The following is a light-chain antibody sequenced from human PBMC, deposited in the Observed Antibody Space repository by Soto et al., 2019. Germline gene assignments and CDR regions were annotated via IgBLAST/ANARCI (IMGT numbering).Light chain of an antibody. V-gene: IGLV2-14*01. CDR1: SSDVGGYNY. CDR2: EVD. J-gene: IGLJ1*01. CDR3: SSYTSSSTYV. Sequence: QSVLTQPAYVSGSPGQSITISCTGSSSDVGGYNYVSWYQQHPGKAPKLMIYEVDNRPSGVSNRFSGSKSANTASLTISGLQADDEADYYCSSYTSSSTYVFGTGTKLTVL.